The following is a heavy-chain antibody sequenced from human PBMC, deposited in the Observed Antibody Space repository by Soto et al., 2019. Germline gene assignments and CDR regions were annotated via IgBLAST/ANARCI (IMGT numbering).Heavy chain of an antibody. Sequence: SETLSLTCTVSGGSISSYYWSWIRQPPGKGLKWIGYIYYSGSTNYNPSIKSRVTISVDTSKNQFSLKLSSVTAADTAVYYCARTEPRIAARREDYGMDVWGQGTTVTVSS. CDR3: ARTEPRIAARREDYGMDV. J-gene: IGHJ6*02. CDR1: GGSISSYY. V-gene: IGHV4-59*01. CDR2: IYYSGST. D-gene: IGHD6-6*01.